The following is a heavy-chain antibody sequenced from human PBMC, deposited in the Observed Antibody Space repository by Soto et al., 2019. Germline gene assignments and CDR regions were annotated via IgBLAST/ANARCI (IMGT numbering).Heavy chain of an antibody. CDR3: VRGRIVPAAMPVLAPFDP. Sequence: QVQLVQSGAEVKKPGASVKVSCKASGYTFTSYYMHWVRQAPGQGLEWMGIINPSGGSTSYAQKFQGRVTMTRDTSTSTVYMELSSLRSEDTAVYYCVRGRIVPAAMPVLAPFDPWGQGTLVTVSS. D-gene: IGHD2-2*01. CDR2: INPSGGST. V-gene: IGHV1-46*01. J-gene: IGHJ5*02. CDR1: GYTFTSYY.